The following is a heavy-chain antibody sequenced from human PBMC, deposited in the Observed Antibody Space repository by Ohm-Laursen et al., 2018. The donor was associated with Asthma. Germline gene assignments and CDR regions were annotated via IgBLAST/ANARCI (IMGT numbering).Heavy chain of an antibody. D-gene: IGHD1-26*01. V-gene: IGHV4-31*03. Sequence: TLSLTCTVSGGSISRGTYYWSWIRQHPGKGLEWIGYIYFSGSTYYNPSLKSRVIISVDTSRNQFSLNLSSVTAADTAVYYCARLSGTCFDYWGQGTLVTVSS. CDR2: IYFSGST. CDR3: ARLSGTCFDY. CDR1: GGSISRGTYY. J-gene: IGHJ4*02.